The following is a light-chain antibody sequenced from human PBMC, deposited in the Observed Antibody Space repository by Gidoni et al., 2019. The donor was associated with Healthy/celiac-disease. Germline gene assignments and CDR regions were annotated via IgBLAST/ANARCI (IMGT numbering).Light chain of an antibody. CDR2: DAS. CDR1: KSVSSY. V-gene: IGKV3-11*01. J-gene: IGKJ4*01. Sequence: EIVLTQSPATLSLSPGERATLSCRASKSVSSYLTWYQQKTGQAPRLLIYDASNRATGIPARFSGSGSGKDFTLTISSLEPEDFAVYYCQQRSNWLTFGGGTKVEIK. CDR3: QQRSNWLT.